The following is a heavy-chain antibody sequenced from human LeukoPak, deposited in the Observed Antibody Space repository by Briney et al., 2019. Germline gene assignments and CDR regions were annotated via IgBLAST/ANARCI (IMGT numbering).Heavy chain of an antibody. CDR3: AKDGGFGELKNWFDP. J-gene: IGHJ5*02. CDR1: GFTFSSYA. Sequence: GGSLRLSCAASGFTFSSYAMSWVRQAPGKGLDWVSAISGSGGSTYYADSVKGRFTISRDNSKNTLYLQMNSLRAEDTAVYYCAKDGGFGELKNWFDPWGQGTLVTVSS. V-gene: IGHV3-23*01. CDR2: ISGSGGST. D-gene: IGHD3-10*01.